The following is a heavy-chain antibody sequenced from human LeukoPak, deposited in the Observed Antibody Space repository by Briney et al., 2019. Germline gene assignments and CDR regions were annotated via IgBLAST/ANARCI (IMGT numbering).Heavy chain of an antibody. V-gene: IGHV3-48*04. CDR1: GFTFSDYS. CDR2: ISSSSSTI. J-gene: IGHJ4*02. Sequence: PGGSLRLSCAASGFTFSDYSMDWVRQAPGKGLEWVSYISSSSSTIYYADSVKGRFTISRDNAKNSLYLQMSSLRAEDTAMYYCTRDTAQNQQLVRAYWGQGTLVTVSS. D-gene: IGHD1-1*01. CDR3: TRDTAQNQQLVRAY.